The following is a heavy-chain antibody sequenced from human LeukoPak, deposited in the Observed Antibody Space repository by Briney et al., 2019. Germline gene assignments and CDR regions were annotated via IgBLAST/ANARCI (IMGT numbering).Heavy chain of an antibody. J-gene: IGHJ6*02. CDR2: MNPNSGNT. V-gene: IGHV1-8*01. CDR1: GYTFTSYD. D-gene: IGHD5-12*01. CDR3: ARGKDSGYDLPYYGMDV. Sequence: ASVKVSCKASGYTFTSYDINWVRQATGQGLEWMGWMNPNSGNTGYAQKFQGRVTMTRNTSISTAYMELSSLRSEDPAVYYCARGKDSGYDLPYYGMDVWGQGTTVTVSS.